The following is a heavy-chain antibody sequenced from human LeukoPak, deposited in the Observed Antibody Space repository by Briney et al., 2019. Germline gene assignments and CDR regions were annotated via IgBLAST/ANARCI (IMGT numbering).Heavy chain of an antibody. CDR2: INHSGST. J-gene: IGHJ6*03. Sequence: SETLSLTCAVYGGSFSGYYWSWIRQPPGKGLEWIGEINHSGSTNYNPSLKSRVTISVDTSKNQFSLKLSSVTAADTAVYYCARHLKGYYYYYMDVWGKGTTVTISS. CDR1: GGSFSGYY. CDR3: ARHLKGYYYYYMDV. V-gene: IGHV4-34*01.